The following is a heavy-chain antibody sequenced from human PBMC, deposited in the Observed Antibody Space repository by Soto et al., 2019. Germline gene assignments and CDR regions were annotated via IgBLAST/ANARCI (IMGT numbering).Heavy chain of an antibody. D-gene: IGHD3-3*01. V-gene: IGHV3-7*05. CDR1: GFTFSSYW. CDR2: IKQDGSEK. CDR3: ARYERDITIFGVVTRRNWFDP. Sequence: GGSLRLSCAASGFTFSSYWMSWVRQAPGKGLEWVANIKQDGSEKYYVDSVKGRFTISRDNAKNSLYLQMNSLRAEDTAVYYCARYERDITIFGVVTRRNWFDPWGQGTLVTVSS. J-gene: IGHJ5*02.